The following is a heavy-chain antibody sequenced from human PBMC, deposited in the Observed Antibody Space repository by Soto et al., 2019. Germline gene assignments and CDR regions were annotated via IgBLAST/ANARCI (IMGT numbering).Heavy chain of an antibody. CDR2: ISPYTGNT. CDR1: GYIFVNYG. V-gene: IGHV1-18*01. CDR3: VMVDNYVTPTPQDV. D-gene: IGHD3-16*01. Sequence: QVQLVQSGDEVKKPGASVKVSCKASGYIFVNYGIAWVRQAPGQGLEWMGGISPYTGNTHSATKVQGSLTMTTDTSTSTAYMDLGSLTSDDTAVYYCVMVDNYVTPTPQDVWGQGTTVTVSS. J-gene: IGHJ6*02.